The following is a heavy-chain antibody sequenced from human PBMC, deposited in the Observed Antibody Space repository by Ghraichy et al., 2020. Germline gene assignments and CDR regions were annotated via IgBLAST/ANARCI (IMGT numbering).Heavy chain of an antibody. Sequence: SQTLSLTCAVYGGSFSGYYWSWIRQPPGKGLEWIGEINHSGSTNYNPSLKSRVTISVDTSKNQFSLKLSSVTAADTAVYYCARGGGIAAPNWFDPWGQGTLVTVSS. CDR3: ARGGGIAAPNWFDP. CDR2: INHSGST. V-gene: IGHV4-34*01. J-gene: IGHJ5*02. CDR1: GGSFSGYY. D-gene: IGHD6-13*01.